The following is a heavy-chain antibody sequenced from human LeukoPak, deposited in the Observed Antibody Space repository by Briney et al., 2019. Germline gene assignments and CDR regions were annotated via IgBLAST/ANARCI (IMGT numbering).Heavy chain of an antibody. CDR1: GYTFTSYD. CDR2: MNPNSGNT. CDR3: ARFFCSSTSCYTDAFDI. V-gene: IGHV1-8*03. J-gene: IGHJ3*02. Sequence: GASVKVSCKASGYTFTSYDINWVRQAAGQGLEWMGWMNPNSGNTGYAQKFQGRVTITRNTSISTAYMELSSLRSEDTAVYYCARFFCSSTSCYTDAFDIWGQGTMVTVSS. D-gene: IGHD2-2*01.